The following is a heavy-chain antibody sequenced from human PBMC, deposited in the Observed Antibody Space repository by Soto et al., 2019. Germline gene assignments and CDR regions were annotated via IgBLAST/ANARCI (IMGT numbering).Heavy chain of an antibody. J-gene: IGHJ4*02. CDR2: INAGGGST. CDR3: AKDLKVDIVMGDFDY. V-gene: IGHV3-23*01. Sequence: EVQLLESGGGLVQPGGSLRLSCAASGFTFSSYAMSWVRQAPGKGLEWVSGINAGGGSTYYPDSVQGRFIISRDNSKNTLYLQMNSLRAEDTAVYYCAKDLKVDIVMGDFDYWGQGTLVTVSS. D-gene: IGHD5-12*01. CDR1: GFTFSSYA.